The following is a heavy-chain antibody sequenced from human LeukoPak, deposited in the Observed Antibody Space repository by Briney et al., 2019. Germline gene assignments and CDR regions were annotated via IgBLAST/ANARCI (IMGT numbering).Heavy chain of an antibody. J-gene: IGHJ5*02. CDR1: GGSISSGTYY. D-gene: IGHD2-15*01. V-gene: IGHV4-61*02. Sequence: SETLSLTCTVSGGSISSGTYYWSWIRQPAGKGLEWIGRISTSKTTNYNPSLKSRVTISVDTSKNQFSLKLSSVTAADTAVYYCARVRLGYCSGGSCYRFDPWGQGTLVTVSS. CDR3: ARVRLGYCSGGSCYRFDP. CDR2: ISTSKTT.